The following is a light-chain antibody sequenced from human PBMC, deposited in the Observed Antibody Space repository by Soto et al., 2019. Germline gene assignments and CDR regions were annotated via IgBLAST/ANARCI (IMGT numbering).Light chain of an antibody. J-gene: IGLJ2*01. V-gene: IGLV2-14*03. CDR2: DVS. Sequence: QLVLTQPASVSGSPGQSITISCTGSSSDVGGYNYVSWYQQHPDKAPKLMIYDVSNRPSGVSNRFSGSKSGNTASLTISGLQAEDEADYYCSSYTTGSTLVVFGGGTKLTVL. CDR3: SSYTTGSTLVV. CDR1: SSDVGGYNY.